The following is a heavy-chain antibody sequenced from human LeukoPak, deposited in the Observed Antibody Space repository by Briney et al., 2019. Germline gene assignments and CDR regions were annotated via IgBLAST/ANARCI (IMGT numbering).Heavy chain of an antibody. CDR3: ASSRYGDYGSWFDP. V-gene: IGHV4-59*01. CDR1: GGSISSYY. D-gene: IGHD4-17*01. J-gene: IGHJ5*02. Sequence: SETLSLTCTVSGGSISSYYWSWIRQPPGKGLEWIGYIYYSGSTNYNPSLKSRVTISVDTSKNQLSLKLNSVTAADTAVYYCASSRYGDYGSWFDPWGQGTLVTVSS. CDR2: IYYSGST.